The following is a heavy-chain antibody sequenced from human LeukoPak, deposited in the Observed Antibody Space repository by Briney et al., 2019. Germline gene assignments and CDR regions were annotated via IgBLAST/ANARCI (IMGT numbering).Heavy chain of an antibody. CDR2: INPNSGGT. J-gene: IGHJ4*02. D-gene: IGHD3-3*01. CDR1: GYTFTGYY. CDR3: ARGAITISNAQPFDY. Sequence: GASVKVSCKASGYTFTGYYMHWVRQAPGQGLEWMGWINPNSGGTNYAQKFQGRVTMARDTSFSTAYMELSRLRSDDTAVYYCARGAITISNAQPFDYWGQGTLVTVSS. V-gene: IGHV1-2*02.